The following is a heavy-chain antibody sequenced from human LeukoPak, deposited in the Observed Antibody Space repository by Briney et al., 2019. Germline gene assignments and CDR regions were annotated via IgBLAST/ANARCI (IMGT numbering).Heavy chain of an antibody. V-gene: IGHV4-4*07. Sequence: SETLSLTCTVSGGSISTYYWSWIRQPAGKGLEWIGRIYTSGSTNYNPSLQSRVTISLDKSKTHFSLKLNSVTAADTAVYYCAREHCSSSSCYWNWFDPWGQGTLVTVSS. CDR2: IYTSGST. J-gene: IGHJ5*02. CDR3: AREHCSSSSCYWNWFDP. CDR1: GGSISTYY. D-gene: IGHD2-2*01.